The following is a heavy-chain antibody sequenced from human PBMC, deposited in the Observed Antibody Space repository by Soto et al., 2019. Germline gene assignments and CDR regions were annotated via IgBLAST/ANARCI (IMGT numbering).Heavy chain of an antibody. J-gene: IGHJ4*02. V-gene: IGHV3-23*01. CDR2: ISGSGGST. D-gene: IGHD3-3*01. CDR3: AKDDPDLYDFWSGYYNY. Sequence: GSLRLSCAASGFTFSSYAMSWVRQAPGKGLEWVSAISGSGGSTYYADSVKGRFTISRDNSKNTLYLQMNSLRAEDTAVYYCAKDDPDLYDFWSGYYNYWGQGTLVTVSS. CDR1: GFTFSSYA.